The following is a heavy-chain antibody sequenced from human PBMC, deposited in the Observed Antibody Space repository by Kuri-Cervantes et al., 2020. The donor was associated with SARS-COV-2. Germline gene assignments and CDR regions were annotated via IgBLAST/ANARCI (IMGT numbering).Heavy chain of an antibody. CDR3: ARDLGGVSGPFDY. CDR2: VYNGDKT. Sequence: GESLKISCAASGFTVSGNYMSWVRQAPEKGLEWLSVVYNGDKTYYADSVKGRFTISRDNSKNTVYLQMNSLRAEDTAVYYCARDLGGVSGPFDYWGQGTLVTVSS. J-gene: IGHJ4*02. CDR1: GFTVSGNY. V-gene: IGHV3-53*01. D-gene: IGHD3-16*01.